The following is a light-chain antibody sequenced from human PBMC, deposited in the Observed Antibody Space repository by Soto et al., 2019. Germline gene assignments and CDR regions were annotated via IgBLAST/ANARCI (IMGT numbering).Light chain of an antibody. CDR1: QYVCTS. V-gene: IGKV3-15*01. Sequence: EIVMTQSPAILSVSPGERATLSCRASQYVCTSVAWYQQKPGQAPRLLIYGASTRATGIPARFSGSGSGTEFTLSISILQSEDSAVYYCKQYKNWPPITFGQGTRLEIK. CDR2: GAS. J-gene: IGKJ5*01. CDR3: KQYKNWPPIT.